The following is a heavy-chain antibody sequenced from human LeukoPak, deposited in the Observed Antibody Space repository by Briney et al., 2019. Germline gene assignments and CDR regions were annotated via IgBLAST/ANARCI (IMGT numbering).Heavy chain of an antibody. CDR3: ARGGGLDV. J-gene: IGHJ6*02. CDR2: IKEDGSER. CDR1: AFIFSGHW. V-gene: IGHV3-7*03. D-gene: IGHD3-16*01. Sequence: GGSLRLSCEGSAFIFSGHWMNWVRQTPGKGLEWVASIKEDGSERQYVDSVKGRFSISRDNAKNSLYLQMSNLRAEDTAVYFCARGGGLDVWGQGATVTVSS.